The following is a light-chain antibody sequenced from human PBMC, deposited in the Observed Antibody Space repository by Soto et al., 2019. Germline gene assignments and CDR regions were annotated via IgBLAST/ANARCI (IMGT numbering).Light chain of an antibody. Sequence: EIVFTQSPGTLSLSPGERATLSCRASQSVSSSYLTWYQQKPGQAPRLLIYGASSRATGIPDRFSGSGSGTEFTLTISSLQSEDFAVYYCQQYNNWPPGTFGQGTKVDIK. CDR3: QQYNNWPPGT. CDR2: GAS. CDR1: QSVSSSY. V-gene: IGKV3-20*01. J-gene: IGKJ1*01.